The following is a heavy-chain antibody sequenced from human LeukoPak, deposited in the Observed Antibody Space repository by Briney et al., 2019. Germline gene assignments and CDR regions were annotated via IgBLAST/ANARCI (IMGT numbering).Heavy chain of an antibody. CDR3: ANGQGPRIAAASDY. Sequence: GGSLRLSCAASGFTFSSYAMSWVRQAPGKGLEWGSAISGSGGSTYYADSVKGRFTISRDNSKKTPYLQMNSLRAEDTAVYYCANGQGPRIAAASDYWGQGTLVTVSS. D-gene: IGHD6-13*01. CDR2: ISGSGGST. CDR1: GFTFSSYA. J-gene: IGHJ4*02. V-gene: IGHV3-23*01.